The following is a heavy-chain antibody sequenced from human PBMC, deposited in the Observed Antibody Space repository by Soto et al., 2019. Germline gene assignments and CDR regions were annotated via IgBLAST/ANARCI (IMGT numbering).Heavy chain of an antibody. D-gene: IGHD3-16*01. J-gene: IGHJ4*02. V-gene: IGHV4-59*01. CDR3: ERAASGGGTFDY. CDR2: IYHSGST. CDR1: GGSISSYY. Sequence: AENLALTCNVSGGSISSYYWRWIRQLPGKGLERNGYIYHSGSTNYNPSLKSRVTISVDPSKNQFSVKLSSVPAAETAVYSCERAASGGGTFDYWGQGALVTVSS.